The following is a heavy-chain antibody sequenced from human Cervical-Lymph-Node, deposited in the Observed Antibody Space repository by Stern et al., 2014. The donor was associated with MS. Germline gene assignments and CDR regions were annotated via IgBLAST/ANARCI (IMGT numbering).Heavy chain of an antibody. J-gene: IGHJ6*02. D-gene: IGHD2-15*01. CDR1: GFTLSYYG. CDR3: AKDVVRSDRPYYYYYGMDV. Sequence: DQLVESGGGVVQPGKSLRLSCAASGFTLSYYGMHWVRQVPGKGLAWVAVMSYDGSKKYYADSVKGRFTISRDNSKNTLYLQMNSLRPDDTAVYYCAKDVVRSDRPYYYYYGMDVWGQGTTVTVSS. V-gene: IGHV3-30*18. CDR2: MSYDGSKK.